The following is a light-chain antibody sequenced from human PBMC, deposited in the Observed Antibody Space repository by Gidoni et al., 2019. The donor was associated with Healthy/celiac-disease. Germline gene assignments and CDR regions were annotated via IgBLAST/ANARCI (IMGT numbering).Light chain of an antibody. J-gene: IGKJ1*01. CDR1: QSISSY. Sequence: IQMTQSPSSLSASVGDRVTITCRAIQSISSYLNWYQQKPGKAPQLLIYAASSLQSGVPSRFSGSGAGTDFSLNISSLQPEDCATYYCQQSYRTPQTFGQGTKVEIK. CDR2: AAS. CDR3: QQSYRTPQT. V-gene: IGKV1-39*01.